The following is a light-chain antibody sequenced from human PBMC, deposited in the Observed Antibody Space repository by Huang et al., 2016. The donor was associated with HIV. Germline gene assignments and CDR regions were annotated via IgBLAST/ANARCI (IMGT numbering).Light chain of an antibody. CDR1: QSINNN. CDR3: QQYNNWPPLLT. Sequence: EIVLTQSPATLSLSPGERVALSCRATQSINNNLAWYQQKPGQSPRLFIYGASTRATGIPARFRGSGSGTEFTLTISSLQSEDFAVYYCQQYNNWPPLLTFGGGTKVDIK. CDR2: GAS. J-gene: IGKJ4*01. V-gene: IGKV3-15*01.